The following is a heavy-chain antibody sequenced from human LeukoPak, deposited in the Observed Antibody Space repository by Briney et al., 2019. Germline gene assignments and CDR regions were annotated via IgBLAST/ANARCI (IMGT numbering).Heavy chain of an antibody. V-gene: IGHV3-33*01. CDR3: ARDLAAARLDF. Sequence: PGGSRRLSCAASGFTFSNHGMHWVRQAPGKVLEWVGNIWYDGSQEYYAGSGKGRFTISRAISKNTLYLQMNSMRAEDPAVYYCARDLAAARLDFRGQGPLVTVSS. CDR2: IWYDGSQE. J-gene: IGHJ4*02. D-gene: IGHD6-6*01. CDR1: GFTFSNHG.